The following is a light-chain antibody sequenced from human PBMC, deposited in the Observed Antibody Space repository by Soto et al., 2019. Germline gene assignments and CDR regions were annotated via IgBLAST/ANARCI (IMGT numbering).Light chain of an antibody. V-gene: IGLV2-14*01. Sequence: QSVLTQPASVSGSPGQSITISCTGTSSDIGDYNYVSWYQQHPGKAPKLMICDVSNRPSGVSNRFSGSKSGNTASLTISGLQADDEADYYCSSYTSSSTYVIGTGTRSPS. CDR2: DVS. CDR3: SSYTSSSTYV. J-gene: IGLJ1*01. CDR1: SSDIGDYNY.